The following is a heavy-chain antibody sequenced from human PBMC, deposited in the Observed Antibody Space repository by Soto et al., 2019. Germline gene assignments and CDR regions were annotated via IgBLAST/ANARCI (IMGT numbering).Heavy chain of an antibody. J-gene: IGHJ4*02. D-gene: IGHD5-18*01. Sequence: GGSLRLSCEVSGFIFSDFYIDWVRQAPGKGLEWVGRTRNKANSYTTDYAASVKGRFTISRDDPKNSLYLQMNSLKTEDTAVYYCTRVVAGYSYGHYFDSWGQGTLVTVSS. V-gene: IGHV3-72*01. CDR1: GFIFSDFY. CDR2: TRNKANSYTT. CDR3: TRVVAGYSYGHYFDS.